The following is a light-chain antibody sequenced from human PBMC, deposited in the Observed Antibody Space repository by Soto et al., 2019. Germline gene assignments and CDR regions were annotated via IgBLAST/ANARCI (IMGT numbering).Light chain of an antibody. CDR1: SSDVGDYNS. V-gene: IGLV2-11*01. CDR2: VVN. Sequence: QSVLTQPRSVSGAPGQSVTISCTGTSSDVGDYNSVSWHQQQPDKAPRLIFYVVNKRPSGVPDRFSGSKSGNAASLTISWLKAENEADYHCSSYAGTYLHVLFGGGTELTVL. J-gene: IGLJ2*01. CDR3: SSYAGTYLHVL.